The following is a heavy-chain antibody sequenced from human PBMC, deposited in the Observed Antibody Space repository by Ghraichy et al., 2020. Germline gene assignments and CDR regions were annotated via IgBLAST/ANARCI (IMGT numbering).Heavy chain of an antibody. D-gene: IGHD3-16*01. Sequence: GGSLRLSCAASGFTFDDHAMYWVRQTPGRGLEWVSHISWNSALIGYADSVRGRFTISRDNAKGSLYLQMNSLRPEDTALYYCTKDKEDGLGAGGFDYWGQGTLVTVSS. CDR3: TKDKEDGLGAGGFDY. V-gene: IGHV3-9*01. CDR2: ISWNSALI. CDR1: GFTFDDHA. J-gene: IGHJ4*02.